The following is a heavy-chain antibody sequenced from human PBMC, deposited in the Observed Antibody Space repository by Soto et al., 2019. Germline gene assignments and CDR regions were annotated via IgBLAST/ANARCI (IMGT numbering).Heavy chain of an antibody. CDR1: GYSFGTYG. CDR3: ARVRGTMTAFDY. J-gene: IGHJ4*02. D-gene: IGHD2-21*02. Sequence: QVQLVQSGAEVKTPGASVKVSCKASGYSFGTYGVNWVRQAPGQGLEWMGRTSAQNVNIKYAQKLQGRVTMTTDTSTSTAYMELRSLRADDTAVCYCARVRGTMTAFDYWGQGALLTVSS. CDR2: TSAQNVNI. V-gene: IGHV1-18*01.